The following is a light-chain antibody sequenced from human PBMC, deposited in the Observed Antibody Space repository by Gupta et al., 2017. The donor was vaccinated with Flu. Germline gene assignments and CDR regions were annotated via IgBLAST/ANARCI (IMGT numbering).Light chain of an antibody. CDR2: EVS. CDR3: SSYTSSTTLVV. V-gene: IGLV2-14*01. CDR1: SSDVGGYNY. Sequence: SSDVGGYNYVSWYQQHPCKAPKLMIYEVSNRPSGVSNRFSGSKSGNTASLTISGLQAEDEADYYCSSYTSSTTLVVFGGGTKLTVL. J-gene: IGLJ2*01.